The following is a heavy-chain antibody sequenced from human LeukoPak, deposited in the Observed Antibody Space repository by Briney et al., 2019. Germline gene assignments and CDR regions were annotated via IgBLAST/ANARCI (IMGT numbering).Heavy chain of an antibody. CDR1: GFTFSSYG. CDR2: IWYDGSNK. J-gene: IGHJ6*02. V-gene: IGHV3-33*08. Sequence: GSLRLSCAASGFTFSSYGMHWVRQAPGKGLEWVAVIWYDGSNKYYADSVKGRFTISRDNSKNTLYLQMNSLRAEDTAVYYCARDREQQLDDYYYYGMDVWGQGTTVTVSS. D-gene: IGHD6-13*01. CDR3: ARDREQQLDDYYYYGMDV.